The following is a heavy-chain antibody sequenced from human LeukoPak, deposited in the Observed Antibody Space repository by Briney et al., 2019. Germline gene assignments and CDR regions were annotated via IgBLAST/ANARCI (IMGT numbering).Heavy chain of an antibody. D-gene: IGHD1-26*01. Sequence: PGGSLRLSCAASGFTFSSYGMHWVRQAPGKGLEWVAVISYDGSNKYYADSVKGRFTISRDNSKNTLNLQMNSLRAEDTAVYYCARGGSIRPFDYWGQGTLVTVSS. J-gene: IGHJ4*02. CDR3: ARGGSIRPFDY. CDR1: GFTFSSYG. V-gene: IGHV3-30*03. CDR2: ISYDGSNK.